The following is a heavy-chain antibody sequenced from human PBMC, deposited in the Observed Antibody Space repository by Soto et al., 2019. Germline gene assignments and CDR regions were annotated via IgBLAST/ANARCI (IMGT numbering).Heavy chain of an antibody. Sequence: GESLKISCKGSGYSFTRYWISWVRQMPGKGLEWMGRIDPSDSYTNYSPSFQGHVTISADKSISTAYLQWSSLKASDTAMYYCARSMYYYDSSGYHGWGQGTLVTVSS. CDR2: IDPSDSYT. CDR3: ARSMYYYDSSGYHG. J-gene: IGHJ4*02. V-gene: IGHV5-10-1*01. CDR1: GYSFTRYW. D-gene: IGHD3-22*01.